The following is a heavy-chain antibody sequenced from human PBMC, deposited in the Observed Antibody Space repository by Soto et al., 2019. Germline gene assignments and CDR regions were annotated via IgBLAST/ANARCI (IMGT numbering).Heavy chain of an antibody. V-gene: IGHV2-5*02. CDR3: AHSRNLITEHAQVGDFDY. CDR2: IYWDDDE. Sequence: QITLKESGPTQVKPTQTLTLTCSFSGFSLNTDGEGVGWVRQHPGEALEWLALIYWDDDERYSPSLKTRLTITKYPSKNQVVLIMTNMDPVDTATYYCAHSRNLITEHAQVGDFDYWGQGTLVTVSS. J-gene: IGHJ4*02. CDR1: GFSLNTDGEG. D-gene: IGHD3-10*01.